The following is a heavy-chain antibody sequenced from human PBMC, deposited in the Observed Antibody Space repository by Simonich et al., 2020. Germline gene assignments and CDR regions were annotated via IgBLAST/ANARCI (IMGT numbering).Heavy chain of an antibody. Sequence: EVQLVESGGGLVQPGGSLRLSCAASGFTFSSYWMSWVRQAPGKGLECVANIKQDGREKYYVDSVKGRFTISRDNAKNSLYLQMNSLRAEDTAVYYCARDGLGTAYYYYMDVWGKGTTVTVSS. V-gene: IGHV3-7*01. CDR2: IKQDGREK. CDR3: ARDGLGTAYYYYMDV. CDR1: GFTFSSYW. J-gene: IGHJ6*03. D-gene: IGHD7-27*01.